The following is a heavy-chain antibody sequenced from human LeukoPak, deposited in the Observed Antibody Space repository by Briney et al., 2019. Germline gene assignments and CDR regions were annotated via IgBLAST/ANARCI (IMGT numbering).Heavy chain of an antibody. D-gene: IGHD6-6*01. Sequence: GGSLRLSCAASGFTFSDYYMSWIRQAPGKGLEWVSYISSSSSYTNYADSVKGRFTISRDNAKNSLYLQMNSLRAEDTAVYYCASQTAAARRSYGMDVWGQGTTVTVSS. V-gene: IGHV3-11*03. CDR3: ASQTAAARRSYGMDV. CDR1: GFTFSDYY. CDR2: ISSSSSYT. J-gene: IGHJ6*02.